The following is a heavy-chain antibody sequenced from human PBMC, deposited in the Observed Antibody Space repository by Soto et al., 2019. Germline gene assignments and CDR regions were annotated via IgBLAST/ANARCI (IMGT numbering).Heavy chain of an antibody. CDR2: ISSDGDST. Sequence: EVHLLESGGDLVQPGGSLRLSSAASGFTFSTYALNWVRQSPGKGLEWVSTISSDGDSTYYVDSVKGRFTVSRDNSKNTMYLQMNSLRAEDTALYFCARDPSTGNADYWGQGALVTVSS. J-gene: IGHJ4*02. D-gene: IGHD3-9*01. CDR3: ARDPSTGNADY. V-gene: IGHV3-23*01. CDR1: GFTFSTYA.